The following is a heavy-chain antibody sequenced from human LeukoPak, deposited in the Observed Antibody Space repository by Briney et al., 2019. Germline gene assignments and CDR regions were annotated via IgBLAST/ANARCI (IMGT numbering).Heavy chain of an antibody. V-gene: IGHV3-74*01. CDR2: INTDGSTT. Sequence: GGSLRLSCAASGFTFSNDWMHWVRQAPGKGLVWVSRINTDGSTTTYADSVRGRFTISRDSAKNTLYLQMNSLRVEDTAVYYCARGRGGSYHYWGQGTLVTVSS. D-gene: IGHD1-26*01. CDR3: ARGRGGSYHY. CDR1: GFTFSNDW. J-gene: IGHJ4*02.